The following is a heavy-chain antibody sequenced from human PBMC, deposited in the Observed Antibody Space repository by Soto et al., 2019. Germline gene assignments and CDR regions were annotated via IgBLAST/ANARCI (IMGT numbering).Heavy chain of an antibody. CDR3: ASLRSGGYVYYYGMDV. CDR1: GGTFSSYT. Sequence: SVHPPPTASGGTFSSYTISWVRQAPGQGLEWMGRIIPILGIANYAQKFQGRVTITADKSTSTAYMELSSLRSEDTAVYYCASLRSGGYVYYYGMDVWGQGTTVTVSS. J-gene: IGHJ6*02. CDR2: IIPILGIA. D-gene: IGHD5-12*01. V-gene: IGHV1-69*02.